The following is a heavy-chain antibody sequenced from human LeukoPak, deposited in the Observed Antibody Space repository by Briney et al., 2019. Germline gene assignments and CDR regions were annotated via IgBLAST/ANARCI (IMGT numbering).Heavy chain of an antibody. V-gene: IGHV3-21*01. J-gene: IGHJ4*02. CDR2: ISSSSSHI. CDR1: GFTVSSNY. CDR3: ARGRGLPGPLDY. D-gene: IGHD3-10*01. Sequence: GGSLRLSCAASGFTVSSNYMSWVRQAPGKGLEWVSSISSSSSHIYYADSVKGRFTISRDNAKNSLYLQMNSLRAEDTAVYYCARGRGLPGPLDYWGQGTLVTVSS.